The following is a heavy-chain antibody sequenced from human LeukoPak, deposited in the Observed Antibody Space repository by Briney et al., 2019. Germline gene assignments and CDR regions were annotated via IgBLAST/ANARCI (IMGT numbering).Heavy chain of an antibody. V-gene: IGHV5-51*01. CDR1: GYSFPTYW. J-gene: IGHJ6*02. Sequence: GESLKISCKASGYSFPTYWIGWVRQMPGKGLEWMGIIYPGDSDTRYSPSFQGQVTISADKSISTAYLQWSSLKASDTAMYYCARSVLPAAYYGVDVWGQGTTVIVSS. CDR3: ARSVLPAAYYGVDV. D-gene: IGHD2-2*01. CDR2: IYPGDSDT.